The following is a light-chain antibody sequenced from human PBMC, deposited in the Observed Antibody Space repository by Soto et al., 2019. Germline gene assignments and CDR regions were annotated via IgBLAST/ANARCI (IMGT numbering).Light chain of an antibody. CDR2: GAS. V-gene: IGKV3-20*01. J-gene: IGKJ1*01. CDR1: QSVSSSY. Sequence: EMVLTQSRGTLSLSPGERATLSCRVSQSVSSSYLAWYQQKPGQAPRLLIYGASSRATGIPDRFSGSGSGTDFTLTISRLEPEDCAVYYCQQYGSSSWTFGHGTKVEIK. CDR3: QQYGSSSWT.